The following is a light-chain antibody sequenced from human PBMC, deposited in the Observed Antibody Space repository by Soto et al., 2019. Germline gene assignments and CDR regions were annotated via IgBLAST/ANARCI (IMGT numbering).Light chain of an antibody. J-gene: IGKJ1*01. Sequence: EIMLTQSPATLSLSPGERATLSCRASQSVSSYLAWYQQKPGQAPSLLIYDASNRATGIPARFSGSGSGTDFTLTIISLEPEDFAVYYCQQRSNWPRTFGQGTKVDIK. CDR3: QQRSNWPRT. CDR2: DAS. CDR1: QSVSSY. V-gene: IGKV3-11*01.